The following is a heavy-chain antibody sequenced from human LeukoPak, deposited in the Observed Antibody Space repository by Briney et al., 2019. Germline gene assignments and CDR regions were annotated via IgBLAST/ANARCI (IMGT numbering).Heavy chain of an antibody. Sequence: PGRSLRLSCAASGFTFSSYAMSWVRQAPGKGLEWVSAISGSGGSTYYADSVKGRFTISRDNSKNTLYLQMNSLRAEDTAVYYCAKPPKGVLVRGSRFDYWGQGTLVTVSS. CDR3: AKPPKGVLVRGSRFDY. CDR1: GFTFSSYA. V-gene: IGHV3-23*01. CDR2: ISGSGGST. D-gene: IGHD3-10*01. J-gene: IGHJ4*02.